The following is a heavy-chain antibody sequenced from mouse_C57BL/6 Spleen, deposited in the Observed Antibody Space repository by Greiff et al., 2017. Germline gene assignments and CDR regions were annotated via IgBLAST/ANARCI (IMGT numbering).Heavy chain of an antibody. CDR1: GYSFTGYY. J-gene: IGHJ3*01. Sequence: EVQLQQSGPELVKPGASVKISCKASGYSFTGYYMNWVKQSPEKSLEWIGEINPSTGGTTYNQKFKAKATLTVDKSSSTAYMQLKSLTSEDSAVYYCARVCAYWGQGTLVTVSA. CDR2: INPSTGGT. V-gene: IGHV1-42*01. CDR3: ARVCAY.